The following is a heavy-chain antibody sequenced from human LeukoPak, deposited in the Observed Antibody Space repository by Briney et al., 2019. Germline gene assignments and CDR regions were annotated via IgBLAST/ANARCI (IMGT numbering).Heavy chain of an antibody. CDR2: ISWNSGSI. D-gene: IGHD3-10*01. Sequence: PGGSLRLSCAASGFIFDDFALHWVRQVPGKGLEWVSGISWNSGSIGYADSVKGRFTISRDNAKNSLYLQMNSLRAEDTALYYCAKGGRYCSGSRSPNYYYYYMDVWGKGTTVTISS. CDR1: GFIFDDFA. J-gene: IGHJ6*03. V-gene: IGHV3-9*01. CDR3: AKGGRYCSGSRSPNYYYYYMDV.